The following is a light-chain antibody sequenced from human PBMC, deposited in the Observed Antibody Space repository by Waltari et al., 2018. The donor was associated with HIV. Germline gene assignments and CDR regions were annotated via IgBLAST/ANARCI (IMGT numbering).Light chain of an antibody. Sequence: QSALTQPASVSGYPGQSITISCTASSRDVGNFYVFSWYQQHPGKAPKLVIFEGIKRPSGVSNRFSGSKSHSTASLTISGLQAEDEADYYCCSFAGTNTVLFGGGTKLTVL. J-gene: IGLJ2*01. CDR2: EGI. CDR3: CSFAGTNTVL. CDR1: SRDVGNFYV. V-gene: IGLV2-23*01.